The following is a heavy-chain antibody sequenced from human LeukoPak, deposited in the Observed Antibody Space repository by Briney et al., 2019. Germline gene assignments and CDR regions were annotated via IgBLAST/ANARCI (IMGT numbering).Heavy chain of an antibody. CDR3: ATDYAAAGAFDI. J-gene: IGHJ3*02. CDR2: MNPNSGNT. Sequence: ASVKVSCKASGYTFTSYDINWVRQATGQGLEWMGWMNPNSGNTGYAQKFQGRVTMTEDTSTDTAYMELSSLRSEDTAVYYCATDYAAAGAFDIWGQGTMVTVSS. D-gene: IGHD4-17*01. CDR1: GYTFTSYD. V-gene: IGHV1-8*02.